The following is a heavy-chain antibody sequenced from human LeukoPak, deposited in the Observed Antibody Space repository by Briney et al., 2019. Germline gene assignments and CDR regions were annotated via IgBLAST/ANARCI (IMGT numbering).Heavy chain of an antibody. J-gene: IGHJ4*02. CDR2: ISHSGGNT. D-gene: IGHD2-15*01. CDR1: GFTFSSCS. V-gene: IGHV3-23*01. Sequence: GGSLRLSCAASGFTFSSCSMAWVRQAPGKGLEWVSTISHSGGNTYYADSVRGRFTISRDNFKNTLYLQMNSLRAEDTAVYYCAKLPGIFYYCSGGSCYASDYWDQGTLVTGSS. CDR3: AKLPGIFYYCSGGSCYASDY.